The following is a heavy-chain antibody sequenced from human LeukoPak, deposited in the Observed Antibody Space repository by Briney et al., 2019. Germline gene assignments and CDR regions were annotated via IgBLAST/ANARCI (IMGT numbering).Heavy chain of an antibody. CDR3: ARASGLVDAFDI. J-gene: IGHJ3*02. CDR2: IYTSGST. V-gene: IGHV4-61*02. CDR1: GGSISSGSYY. D-gene: IGHD6-19*01. Sequence: SETLSLTCTVSGGSISSGSYYWSWIRQPAGKGLEWIGRIYTSGSTNYNPSLKSRVTISVDTSKNQFSLKLSSVTAADTAVYYCARASGLVDAFDIWGQGTMVTVSS.